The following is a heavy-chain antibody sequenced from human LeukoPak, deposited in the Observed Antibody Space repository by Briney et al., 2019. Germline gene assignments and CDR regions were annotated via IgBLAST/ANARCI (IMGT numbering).Heavy chain of an antibody. CDR3: ARVIRGSGSEYFQH. D-gene: IGHD3-10*01. J-gene: IGHJ1*01. CDR2: IFYSGST. CDR1: GGSISSGGFY. Sequence: TSETLSLTCTVSGGSISSGGFYWSWIRQHPGKGLEWIGYIFYSGSTYYNPSLKSRITISVDTSKNQFSLKLSSVTAADTAVYYCARVIRGSGSEYFQHWGQGALVTVSS. V-gene: IGHV4-31*03.